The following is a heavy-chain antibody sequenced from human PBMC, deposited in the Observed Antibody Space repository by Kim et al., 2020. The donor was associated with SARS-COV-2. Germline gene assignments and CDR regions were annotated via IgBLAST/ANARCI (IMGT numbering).Heavy chain of an antibody. Sequence: GKGRFNISRDNSKNTLYLQMNSLRAEDTAVYYCARTFYDSSGYLPYYFDYWGQGTLVTVSS. V-gene: IGHV3-53*01. D-gene: IGHD3-22*01. CDR3: ARTFYDSSGYLPYYFDY. J-gene: IGHJ4*02.